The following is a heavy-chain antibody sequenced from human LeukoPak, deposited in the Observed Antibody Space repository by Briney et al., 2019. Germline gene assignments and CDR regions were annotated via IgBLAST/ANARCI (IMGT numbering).Heavy chain of an antibody. CDR2: IYSGGST. J-gene: IGHJ4*02. Sequence: GGSLRLSCEASGFTFSDYYMSWVRQAPGKGLEWVSVIYSGGSTYYADSVKARFTISRDKSKSTVYLQMNNLRAEDTAVYYCATDGGRREFDYWGQGTLVTVSS. D-gene: IGHD3-3*01. CDR1: GFTFSDYY. CDR3: ATDGGRREFDY. V-gene: IGHV3-66*01.